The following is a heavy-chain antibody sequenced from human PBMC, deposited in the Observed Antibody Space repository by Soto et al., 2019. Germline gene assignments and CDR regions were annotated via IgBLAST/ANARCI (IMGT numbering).Heavy chain of an antibody. CDR1: GDTFKNCV. J-gene: IGHJ6*02. CDR2: IIPLFGTT. Sequence: QVQVVQSGVEVRRPGSSGKVSCKASGDTFKNCVISWVRQAPGQGLEWMGGIIPLFGTTDFAQRFQGRLTITTDESTNTAYMELSRLRSEDTATYSCAAELGFGKLSVVWGQGTTVIVSS. V-gene: IGHV1-69*01. CDR3: AAELGFGKLSVV. D-gene: IGHD3-10*01.